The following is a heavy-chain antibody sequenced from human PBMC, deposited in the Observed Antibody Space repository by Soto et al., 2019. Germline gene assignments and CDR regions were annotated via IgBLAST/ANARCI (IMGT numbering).Heavy chain of an antibody. CDR3: ARGPGTVSYYYYMDV. CDR2: MNPNSGNT. D-gene: IGHD4-4*01. V-gene: IGHV1-8*01. J-gene: IGHJ6*03. CDR1: GYTFTSYD. Sequence: ASVKVSCKASGYTFTSYDINWVRQATGQGLEWMGWMNPNSGNTGYAQKFQGRVTMARNTSISTAYMELSSLRSEDTAVYYCARGPGTVSYYYYMDVWGTGTTVTVSS.